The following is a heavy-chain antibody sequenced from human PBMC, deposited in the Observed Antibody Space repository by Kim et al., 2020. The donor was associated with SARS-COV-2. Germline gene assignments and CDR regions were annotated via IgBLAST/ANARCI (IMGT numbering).Heavy chain of an antibody. CDR1: GYTFTSYY. CDR3: AREFHFAGGYSYGYYFDY. V-gene: IGHV1-46*01. CDR2: INPSGGST. D-gene: IGHD5-18*01. J-gene: IGHJ4*02. Sequence: ASVKVSCKASGYTFTSYYMHWVRQAPGQGLEWMGIINPSGGSTSYAQKFQGRVTMTRDTSTSTVYMELSSLRSEDTAVYYCAREFHFAGGYSYGYYFDYWGQGTLVTVSS.